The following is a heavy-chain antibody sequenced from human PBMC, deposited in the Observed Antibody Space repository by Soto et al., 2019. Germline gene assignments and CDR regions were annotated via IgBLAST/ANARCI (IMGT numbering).Heavy chain of an antibody. D-gene: IGHD3-10*01. CDR1: GFTFRSYA. Sequence: GGSLRLSCAASGFTFRSYAMHWVRQAPGKGLEWVAVISYDGSNKYYADSVKGRFTISRDNSKNTLYLQMNSLRAEDTAVYYCARVRGSPYYYYYGMDVWGQGTTVTVSS. CDR3: ARVRGSPYYYYYGMDV. V-gene: IGHV3-30-3*01. J-gene: IGHJ6*02. CDR2: ISYDGSNK.